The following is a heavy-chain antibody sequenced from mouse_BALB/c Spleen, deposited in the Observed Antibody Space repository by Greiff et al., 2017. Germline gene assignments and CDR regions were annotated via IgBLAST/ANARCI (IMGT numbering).Heavy chain of an antibody. CDR2: IWSGGST. D-gene: IGHD2-4*01. Sequence: QVQLQQSGPGLVQPSQSLSITCTVSGFSLTSYGVHWVRQSPGKGLEWLGVIWSGGSTDYNAAFISRLSISKDNSKSQVFFKMNSLQANDTAIYYCARSPLLLGLRRGAMDYWGQGTSVTVSS. CDR3: ARSPLLLGLRRGAMDY. V-gene: IGHV2-2*02. J-gene: IGHJ4*01. CDR1: GFSLTSYG.